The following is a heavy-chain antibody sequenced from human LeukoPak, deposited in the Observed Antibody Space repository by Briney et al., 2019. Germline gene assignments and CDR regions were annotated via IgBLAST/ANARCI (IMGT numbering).Heavy chain of an antibody. CDR1: GGTFSSYA. J-gene: IGHJ4*02. D-gene: IGHD1-26*01. CDR3: ARGGLSGSYLFDY. CDR2: IIPILGIA. V-gene: IGHV1-69*04. Sequence: ASVKVSCKASGGTFSSYAIGWVRQAPGQGLEWMGRIIPILGIANYAQKFQGRVTITADKSTSTAYMELSSLRSEDTAVYYCARGGLSGSYLFDYWGQGTLVTVSS.